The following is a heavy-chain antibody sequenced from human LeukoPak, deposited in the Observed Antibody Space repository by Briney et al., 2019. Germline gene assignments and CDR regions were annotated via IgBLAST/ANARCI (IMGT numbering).Heavy chain of an antibody. CDR1: GGTFSSYA. J-gene: IGHJ4*02. CDR3: ARDSAYYYDSSGYYLDY. D-gene: IGHD3-22*01. CDR2: IIPIFGTA. Sequence: ASVKVSCKASGGTFSSYAISWVRQAPGQGLEWMGGIIPIFGTANYAQKFQGRVTITADESTSTAYVELSSLRSEDTAVYYCARDSAYYYDSSGYYLDYWGQGALVTVSS. V-gene: IGHV1-69*13.